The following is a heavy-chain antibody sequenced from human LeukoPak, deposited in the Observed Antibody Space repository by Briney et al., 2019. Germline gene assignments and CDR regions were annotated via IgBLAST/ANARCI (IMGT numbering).Heavy chain of an antibody. CDR3: AKDRAAARTPGSHIDY. Sequence: GGSLRLSGAVSRFTFSSYAMSWVSQAPGKGLEWVSAISGSGGSTYYADHVKGRFTISTDNSKNTLYLQTNNLRPEDTAVYYCAKDRAAARTPGSHIDYWGQGTLVTVSS. V-gene: IGHV3-23*01. D-gene: IGHD6-13*01. CDR1: RFTFSSYA. J-gene: IGHJ4*02. CDR2: ISGSGGST.